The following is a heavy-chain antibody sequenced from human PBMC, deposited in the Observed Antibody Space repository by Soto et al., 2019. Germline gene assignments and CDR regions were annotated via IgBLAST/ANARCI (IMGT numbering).Heavy chain of an antibody. D-gene: IGHD1-20*01. CDR2: IIPIFGTA. CDR3: AREPRITGMTEEVDY. CDR1: GGTFSSYA. Sequence: SVKVSCKASGGTFSSYAISWVRQAPGQGLEWMGGIIPIFGTANYAQKFQGRVTITADESTSTAYMELSSLRSEDTAVYYCAREPRITGMTEEVDYWGQGTLVTVSS. J-gene: IGHJ4*02. V-gene: IGHV1-69*13.